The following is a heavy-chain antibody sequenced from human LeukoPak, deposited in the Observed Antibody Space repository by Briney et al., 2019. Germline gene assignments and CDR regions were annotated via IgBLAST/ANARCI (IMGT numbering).Heavy chain of an antibody. Sequence: ASVEVSCKASGGSFSTYAISWVRQAPGQGLEWMGGIIPIFGRGNYAQKFQGRVTITADESTSTAYMELRSLRSDDTAVYYCARDLLRLGELSSDYWGQGTLVTVSS. CDR1: GGSFSTYA. V-gene: IGHV1-69*13. J-gene: IGHJ4*02. CDR2: IIPIFGRG. D-gene: IGHD3-16*02. CDR3: ARDLLRLGELSSDY.